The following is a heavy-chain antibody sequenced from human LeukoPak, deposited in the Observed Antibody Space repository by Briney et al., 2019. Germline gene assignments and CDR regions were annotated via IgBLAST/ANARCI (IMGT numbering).Heavy chain of an antibody. CDR2: INPNSGGT. V-gene: IGHV1-2*02. CDR3: ARAPRDYPPHSGSYGGDY. CDR1: GYTFTGYY. D-gene: IGHD1-26*01. J-gene: IGHJ4*02. Sequence: GASVKVSCKASGYTFTGYYMHWVRQAPGQGLEWMGWINPNSGGTNFAQKFQGRVTMTRDTSISTAYMELSRLRSDDTAVYYCARAPRDYPPHSGSYGGDYWGQGTLVTVSS.